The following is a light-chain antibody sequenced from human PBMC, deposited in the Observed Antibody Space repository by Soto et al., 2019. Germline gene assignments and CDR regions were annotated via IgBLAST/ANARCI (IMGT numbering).Light chain of an antibody. CDR3: QQYRTSPPTWT. V-gene: IGKV3-20*01. CDR1: QSVSSTY. CDR2: SSS. Sequence: EIVLTQSPGTLSLSPGDRATLSCRAIQSVSSTYLAWYQQRPGQAPRLLIYSSSSRASGIPDRFSGSGSGTDFTLTISRLEPEDFAVYYCQQYRTSPPTWTFGQGTKVDI. J-gene: IGKJ1*01.